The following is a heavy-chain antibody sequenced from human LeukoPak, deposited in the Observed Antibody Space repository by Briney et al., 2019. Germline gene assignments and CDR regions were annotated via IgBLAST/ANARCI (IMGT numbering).Heavy chain of an antibody. CDR2: IYYSGST. Sequence: SETLSLTCTVSGGSISSSSYYWGWIRQSPGKKLEWIGSIYYSGSTYYNPCLNSRVTISIDTSNNQCSLKLSSVTAADTAVYYCARHPGVVVPAAVDYWGQGTLVTVSS. CDR1: GGSISSSSYY. D-gene: IGHD2-2*01. V-gene: IGHV4-39*01. CDR3: ARHPGVVVPAAVDY. J-gene: IGHJ4*02.